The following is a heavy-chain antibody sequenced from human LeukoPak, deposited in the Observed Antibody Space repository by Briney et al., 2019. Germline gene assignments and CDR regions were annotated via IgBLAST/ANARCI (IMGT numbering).Heavy chain of an antibody. CDR1: GGSISSSSYY. CDR3: ARLRLGELSLSLTFDY. J-gene: IGHJ4*02. Sequence: SETLSLTCTVSGGSISSSSYYWGWIRQPPGKGLEWIGSIYYSGITYYNPSLKGRVIISVDTSKNQFSLKLSSVTAADTAVYYCARLRLGELSLSLTFDYWGQGTLVTVSS. D-gene: IGHD3-16*02. CDR2: IYYSGIT. V-gene: IGHV4-39*07.